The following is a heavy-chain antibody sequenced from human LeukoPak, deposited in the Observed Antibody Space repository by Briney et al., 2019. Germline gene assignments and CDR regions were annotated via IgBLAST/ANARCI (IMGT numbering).Heavy chain of an antibody. CDR1: GGSISSGGYY. V-gene: IGHV4-31*03. CDR2: IYYSGST. D-gene: IGHD3-3*01. Sequence: SETLSLTCTVSGGSISSGGYYWSWIRQHPGTGLEWIGYIYYSGSTYYNPSLKSRVTISVDTSKNQFSLKLSSVTAADTAVYYCARDRHYYDFWSGLDYWGQGTLVTVSS. CDR3: ARDRHYYDFWSGLDY. J-gene: IGHJ4*02.